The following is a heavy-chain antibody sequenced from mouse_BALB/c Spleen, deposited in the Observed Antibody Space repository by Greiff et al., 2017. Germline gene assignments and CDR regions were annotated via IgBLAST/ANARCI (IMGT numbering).Heavy chain of an antibody. Sequence: DVKLVESGPGLVKPSQSLSLTCTVTGYSITSDYAWNWIRQFPGNKLEWMGYISYSGSTSYNPSLKSRISITRDTSKNQFFLQLNSVTTEDTATYYCARFYYDYDGFDYWGQGTTLTVSS. CDR3: ARFYYDYDGFDY. CDR1: GYSITSDYA. CDR2: ISYSGST. J-gene: IGHJ2*01. V-gene: IGHV3-2*02. D-gene: IGHD2-4*01.